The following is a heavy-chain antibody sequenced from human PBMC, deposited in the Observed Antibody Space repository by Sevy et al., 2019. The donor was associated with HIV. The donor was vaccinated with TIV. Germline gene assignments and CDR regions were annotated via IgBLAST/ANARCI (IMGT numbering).Heavy chain of an antibody. CDR3: ARGLYGMDV. V-gene: IGHV3-11*01. J-gene: IGHJ6*02. Sequence: GGSLRLSCAASGFSFSDYYMSWIRQTPERGLEWLSYISTRGSIRDYADTLRGRFTISRDNANSSLYLQMNSLRAEDTAIYYCARGLYGMDVWGQWTTVTVSS. CDR2: ISTRGSIR. CDR1: GFSFSDYY.